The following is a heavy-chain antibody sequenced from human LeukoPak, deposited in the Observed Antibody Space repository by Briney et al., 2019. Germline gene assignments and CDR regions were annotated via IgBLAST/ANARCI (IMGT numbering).Heavy chain of an antibody. J-gene: IGHJ4*02. CDR3: ARVRVNYVWGNYPVDY. V-gene: IGHV1-18*01. CDR1: GYTFTSYG. Sequence: ASVKVSCKASGYTFTSYGISWVRQAPGQGLEWMGWISGNNGNTNYAQKLQGRVTMTTDTSTSTAYEELRSLRSDDTALYYCARVRVNYVWGNYPVDYWGQGTLVTVSS. D-gene: IGHD3-16*02. CDR2: ISGNNGNT.